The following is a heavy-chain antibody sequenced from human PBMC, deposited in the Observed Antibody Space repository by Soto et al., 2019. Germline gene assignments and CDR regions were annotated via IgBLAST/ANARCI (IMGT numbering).Heavy chain of an antibody. D-gene: IGHD7-27*01. CDR2: ISGSGNDA. V-gene: IGHV3-23*01. CDR1: GFPFSHYA. Sequence: VQLLESGGGLVQPGGSLRLSCAASGFPFSHYAMSWVRQAPGKGLEWVSAISGSGNDASYADSVRGRFTISRDNSRDTLYLQMNSLRADDTAVYYCARDGTLSGGLYWYLDLWGRGTLVSVS. J-gene: IGHJ2*01. CDR3: ARDGTLSGGLYWYLDL.